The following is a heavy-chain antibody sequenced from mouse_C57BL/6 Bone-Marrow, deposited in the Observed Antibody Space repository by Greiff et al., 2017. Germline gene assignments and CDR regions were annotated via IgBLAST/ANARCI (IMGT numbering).Heavy chain of an antibody. CDR3: ARHTLFITTVD. CDR1: GYNFPSYW. J-gene: IGHJ2*01. CDR2: IDPSDSYT. D-gene: IGHD1-1*01. V-gene: IGHV1-59*01. Sequence: QVQLQQPGAELVRPGTSVKLSCKASGYNFPSYWMHWVKQRPGQGLEWIGVIDPSDSYTNYNQKFKGKATLTVDTSSSTAYMQLSSLTSEDSAVYYCARHTLFITTVDWGQGTTLTVSS.